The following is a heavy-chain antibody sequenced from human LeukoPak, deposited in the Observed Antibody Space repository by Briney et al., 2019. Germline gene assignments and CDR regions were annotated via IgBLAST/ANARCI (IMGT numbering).Heavy chain of an antibody. V-gene: IGHV4-34*01. Sequence: SETLSLTCAVYGGSFSGYYWSWIRQPPGKGLEWIGEINHSGSTNYNPSLKSRVTISVDTSKNQFSLKLSSVTAADTAVYYCARRRYYYGSGSYTGGLHYFDYWGQGTLVTVSS. CDR1: GGSFSGYY. J-gene: IGHJ4*02. D-gene: IGHD3-10*01. CDR2: INHSGST. CDR3: ARRRYYYGSGSYTGGLHYFDY.